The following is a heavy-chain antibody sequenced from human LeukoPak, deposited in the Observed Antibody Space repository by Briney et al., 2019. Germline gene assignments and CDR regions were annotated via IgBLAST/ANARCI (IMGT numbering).Heavy chain of an antibody. CDR2: IYYTGST. D-gene: IGHD3-22*01. J-gene: IGHJ3*02. CDR3: AGEDYFDSSGYASWRFDI. Sequence: PSETLSLTCTVSGGSISSGSYYWSWIRQPPGKGLEWIGFIYYTGSTNYNPSLKSRVTISVDTSKDQFSLKLTSVTTADTAVYYCAGEDYFDSSGYASWRFDIWGQGTMVTVSS. CDR1: GGSISSGSYY. V-gene: IGHV4-61*01.